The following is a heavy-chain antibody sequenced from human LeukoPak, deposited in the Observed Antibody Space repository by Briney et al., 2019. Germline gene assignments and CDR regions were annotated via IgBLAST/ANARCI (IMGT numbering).Heavy chain of an antibody. D-gene: IGHD2-2*01. J-gene: IGHJ5*02. CDR1: GYTLTELS. CDR3: ATDGAIRGFVVVPAATSNWFDP. V-gene: IGHV1-24*01. Sequence: ASVKVSCKVSGYTLTELSMHWVRQAPGKGLEWMGGFDPEDGETIYAQKFQGRVTMTEDTSTDTAYMELSSLRSEDTAVYYCATDGAIRGFVVVPAATSNWFDPWGQGTLVTVSS. CDR2: FDPEDGET.